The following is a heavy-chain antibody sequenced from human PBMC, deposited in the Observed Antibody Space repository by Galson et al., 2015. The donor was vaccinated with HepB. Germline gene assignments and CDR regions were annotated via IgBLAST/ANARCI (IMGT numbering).Heavy chain of an antibody. CDR2: IKSKTVGGTA. D-gene: IGHD3-16*02. J-gene: IGHJ6*02. Sequence: SLRLSCAASGFTFRNAWMSWVRQAPGKGLEWVGRIKSKTVGGTADYATAVKGRFTISRDDSKNTLYLQMNSLKTEDTAVYCCTTDRGGVSTPVYYYYGMDIWGQGTTVTVSS. CDR1: GFTFRNAW. CDR3: TTDRGGVSTPVYYYYGMDI. V-gene: IGHV3-15*01.